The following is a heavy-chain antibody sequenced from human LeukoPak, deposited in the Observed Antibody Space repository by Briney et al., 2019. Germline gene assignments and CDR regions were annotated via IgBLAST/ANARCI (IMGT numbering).Heavy chain of an antibody. CDR2: VKTKGDGGAA. J-gene: IGHJ5*02. Sequence: GGSLRLSCAASGVTFTNAWLTWVRQAPGKGREWVGRVKTKGDGGAADYAAPGKGRFTISRDDSTKTLYLQMNSLKTEDTAVYYCTTDRMIYATNWAVSWFDPWGQGTLVTASS. CDR1: GVTFTNAW. V-gene: IGHV3-15*01. CDR3: TTDRMIYATNWAVSWFDP. D-gene: IGHD2-8*01.